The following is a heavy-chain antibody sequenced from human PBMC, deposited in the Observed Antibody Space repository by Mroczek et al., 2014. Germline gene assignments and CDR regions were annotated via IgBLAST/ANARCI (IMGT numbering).Heavy chain of an antibody. CDR2: ISSISSTI. J-gene: IGHJ5*02. V-gene: IGHV3-48*01. Sequence: VQLVESGGGLVQPGGSLRLSCVASELNFNTYSMNWVRQAPGKGLEWLSYISSISSTIYYADSVRGRFTTSRDNAKNSLYLQMNSLRADDTAVYYCARASSYCGGDCLSHWIDPWGQGTLVTVSS. D-gene: IGHD2-21*01. CDR1: ELNFNTYS. CDR3: ARASSYCGGDCLSHWIDP.